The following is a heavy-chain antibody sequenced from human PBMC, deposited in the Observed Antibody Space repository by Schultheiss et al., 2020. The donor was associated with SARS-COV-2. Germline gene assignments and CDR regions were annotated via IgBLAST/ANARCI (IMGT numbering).Heavy chain of an antibody. V-gene: IGHV3-23*01. Sequence: GGSLRLSCAASGFTFSSYAMSWVRQAPGKGLEWVSAISGSGGSTYYADSVKGRFTISRDNSKNTLYLQMNSLRAEDTAVYYCAKDNRAYYDIWSGYYWYFDLWGRGTLVTVSS. CDR1: GFTFSSYA. D-gene: IGHD3-3*01. CDR2: ISGSGGST. CDR3: AKDNRAYYDIWSGYYWYFDL. J-gene: IGHJ2*01.